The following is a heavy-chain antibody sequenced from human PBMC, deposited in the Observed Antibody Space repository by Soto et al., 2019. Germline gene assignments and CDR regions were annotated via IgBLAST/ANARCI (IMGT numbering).Heavy chain of an antibody. CDR2: ISYDGTNK. CDR1: GFTFSSYG. Sequence: GGSLRLSCAASGFTFSSYGMHWVRQAPGKGLEWVAVISYDGTNKFYADSVKGRFTISRDNSKSTLYLQVDSLRPEDAAVYYCARDPKTSGGQHWAFNYSDSWGQGTLVTVSS. D-gene: IGHD7-27*01. V-gene: IGHV3-30*03. J-gene: IGHJ4*02. CDR3: ARDPKTSGGQHWAFNYSDS.